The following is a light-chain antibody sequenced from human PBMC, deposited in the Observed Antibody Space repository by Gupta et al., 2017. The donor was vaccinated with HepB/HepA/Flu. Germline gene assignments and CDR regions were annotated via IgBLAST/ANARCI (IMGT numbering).Light chain of an antibody. Sequence: QSALTQPPSASGSPGQSVTISCTGTSSDVGGYNYVSWYQQHPGKAPKIMIYEVNKRPSGVPDRFSGSESGNTASLTVSGLQAEDEADYYCSSYAGSNNLLFGGGTKLTVL. CDR3: SSYAGSNNLL. J-gene: IGLJ2*01. CDR2: EVN. V-gene: IGLV2-8*01. CDR1: SSDVGGYNY.